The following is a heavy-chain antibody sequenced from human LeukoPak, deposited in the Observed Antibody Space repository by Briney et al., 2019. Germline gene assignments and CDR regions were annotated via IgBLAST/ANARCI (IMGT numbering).Heavy chain of an antibody. CDR2: ISHDGSNK. V-gene: IGHV3-30*18. Sequence: PGRSLRLSCAASGFTFSSYGMHWVRQAPGKGLEWVAVISHDGSNKYYADSVKGRFTISRDNSKNTLYLQMNNLRAEDTAVYYCAKEGLQLWLPDYWGQGTLVTVSS. CDR1: GFTFSSYG. D-gene: IGHD5-18*01. J-gene: IGHJ4*02. CDR3: AKEGLQLWLPDY.